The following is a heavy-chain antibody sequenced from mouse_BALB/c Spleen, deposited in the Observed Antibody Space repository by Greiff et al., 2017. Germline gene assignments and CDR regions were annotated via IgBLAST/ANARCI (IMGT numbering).Heavy chain of an antibody. Sequence: EVHLVESGGDLVKPGGSLKLSCAASGFTFSSYGMSWVRQTPDKRLEWVATISSGGSYTYYPDSVKGRFTISRDNAKNTLYLQMSSLKSEDTAMYYCARRGYSGYAMDYWGQGTSVTVSS. CDR1: GFTFSSYG. J-gene: IGHJ4*01. CDR2: ISSGGSYT. CDR3: ARRGYSGYAMDY. V-gene: IGHV5-6*01. D-gene: IGHD3-2*02.